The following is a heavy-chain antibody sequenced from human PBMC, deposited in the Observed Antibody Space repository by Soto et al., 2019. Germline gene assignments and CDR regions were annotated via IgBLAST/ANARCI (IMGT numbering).Heavy chain of an antibody. CDR1: GGSVSDKTYY. Sequence: SETLSLTCSVSGGSVSDKTYYWSWIRQSPGKRLEWIGYVYYSGTTNYNPSLKSRVTISVDLSKNRFSLRLSSVTTADTALYYCARTTAVPNTLRSRYFFDYWGQGTLGTAPQ. V-gene: IGHV4-61*01. CDR3: ARTTAVPNTLRSRYFFDY. J-gene: IGHJ4*02. CDR2: VYYSGTT. D-gene: IGHD4-17*01.